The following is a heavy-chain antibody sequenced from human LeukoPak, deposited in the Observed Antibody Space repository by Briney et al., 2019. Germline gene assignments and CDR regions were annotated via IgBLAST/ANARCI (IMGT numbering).Heavy chain of an antibody. CDR2: IYYSGST. Sequence: SETLSLTCTVSGGSISSYYWSWIRQPPGKGLEWIGYIYYSGSTNYNPSLKSRVTISVDTSKKQFSLNLSSVTAADTAAYFCARVRYSPYYMDVWGKGTTVTVSS. J-gene: IGHJ6*03. V-gene: IGHV4-59*01. CDR3: ARVRYSPYYMDV. D-gene: IGHD1-26*01. CDR1: GGSISSYY.